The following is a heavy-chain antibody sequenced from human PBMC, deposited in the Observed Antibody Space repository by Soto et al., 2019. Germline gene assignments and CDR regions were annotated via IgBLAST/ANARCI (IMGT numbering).Heavy chain of an antibody. CDR1: GGSISSSSYY. CDR3: ARGVTVFGLVSRFWFDP. V-gene: IGHV4-30-4*08. Sequence: SETLSLTCAVSGGSISSSSYYWGWVRQPPGKGLEWIGHIYNSGITYYNPSLKSRVVISIDTSRNQFSLRLNSLTAADRAVYFCARGVTVFGLVSRFWFDPWGQGTVVTVSS. J-gene: IGHJ5*02. D-gene: IGHD3-3*01. CDR2: IYNSGIT.